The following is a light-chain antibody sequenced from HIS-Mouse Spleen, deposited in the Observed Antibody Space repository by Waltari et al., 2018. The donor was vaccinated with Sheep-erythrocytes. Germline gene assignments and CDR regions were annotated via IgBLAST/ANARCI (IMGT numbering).Light chain of an antibody. V-gene: IGLV2-8*01. Sequence: QSPLTHPPSASGSPGQSVTISCTGPSSDVGGYNYVYWYQQHPGKAPKLLIYEVSKRPSGVPDRFSGSKSGNTASLTVSGLQAEDEADYYCSSYAGSNNWVFGGGTKLTVL. J-gene: IGLJ3*02. CDR2: EVS. CDR3: SSYAGSNNWV. CDR1: SSDVGGYNY.